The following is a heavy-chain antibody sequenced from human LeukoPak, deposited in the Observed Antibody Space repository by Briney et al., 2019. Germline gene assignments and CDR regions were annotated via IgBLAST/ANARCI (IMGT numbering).Heavy chain of an antibody. CDR2: IYPADSDT. CDR3: ARWMFYYGSGVFHYHGMDV. V-gene: IGHV5-51*01. D-gene: IGHD3-10*01. CDR1: GYSFTSQW. Sequence: GESLKISCKGSGYSFTSQWIGWVRQMPGKGLEWMGIIYPADSDTKYSPSFQGQVTISVDKSISTAYLQWSSLRASDTAIYYCARWMFYYGSGVFHYHGMDVWGQGTTVTVSS. J-gene: IGHJ6*02.